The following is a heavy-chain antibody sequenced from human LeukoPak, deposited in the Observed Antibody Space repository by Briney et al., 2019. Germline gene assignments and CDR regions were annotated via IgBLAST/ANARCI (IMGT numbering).Heavy chain of an antibody. CDR2: INHSGST. Sequence: TSETLSLTCAVSGGSFSGYYWSWIRQPPGKGLEWIGEINHSGSTNYNPSLKSRVTISVDTSKNQFSLKLTSVTAADTAVYYCARQGIVGATIFDYWGEGTLVTVSS. CDR1: GGSFSGYY. D-gene: IGHD1-26*01. CDR3: ARQGIVGATIFDY. V-gene: IGHV4-34*01. J-gene: IGHJ4*02.